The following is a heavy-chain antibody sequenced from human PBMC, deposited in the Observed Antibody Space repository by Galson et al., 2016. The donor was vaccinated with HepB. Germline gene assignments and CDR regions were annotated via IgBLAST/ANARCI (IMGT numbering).Heavy chain of an antibody. Sequence: SLRLSFAASGFTFSDYSMNWVRQAPGKGLEWVSAISGSGGSTYYAGSVKGRFTISTDNSKNTLYLQMNSLRAEDTALYYCTNYCGASSCYSGHVYWGQGTLVTVSS. CDR2: ISGSGGST. J-gene: IGHJ4*02. D-gene: IGHD2-15*01. CDR1: GFTFSDYS. CDR3: TNYCGASSCYSGHVY. V-gene: IGHV3-23*01.